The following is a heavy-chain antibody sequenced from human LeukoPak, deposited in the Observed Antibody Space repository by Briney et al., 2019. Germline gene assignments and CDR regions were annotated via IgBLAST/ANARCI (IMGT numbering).Heavy chain of an antibody. CDR1: GGSISSSHW. J-gene: IGHJ4*02. V-gene: IGHV4-4*02. CDR2: IHHSGST. D-gene: IGHD6-19*01. Sequence: SGTLSLTCAVSGGSISSSHWWSWVRQPPGKGLEWIGEIHHSGSTNYNPSLKSRVTISVDKFMNQFSLNLSSVIAADTAVYYCASKLTAVAGYFDCWGQGTLVTVSS. CDR3: ASKLTAVAGYFDC.